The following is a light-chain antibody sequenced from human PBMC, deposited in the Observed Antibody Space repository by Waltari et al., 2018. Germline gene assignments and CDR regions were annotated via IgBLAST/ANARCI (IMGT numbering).Light chain of an antibody. Sequence: EIVMTQSPATLSVSPGERATLSCRASQSVSSNLAWYQQKPGQAPRLLIYVASTRATGIPARFSGSGSGTEFTLTISSLQSEDFALYYCQQYNSWPPRYTFGQGTKLEVK. CDR2: VAS. V-gene: IGKV3-15*01. CDR3: QQYNSWPPRYT. CDR1: QSVSSN. J-gene: IGKJ2*01.